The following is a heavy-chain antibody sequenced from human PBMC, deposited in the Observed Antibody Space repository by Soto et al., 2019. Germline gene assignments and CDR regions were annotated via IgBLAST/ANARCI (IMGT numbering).Heavy chain of an antibody. D-gene: IGHD2-21*02. J-gene: IGHJ6*02. V-gene: IGHV1-18*01. CDR1: GYTFTSYG. CDR3: ASEGDVTYYYSAMDV. CDR2: ISGYNGKT. Sequence: QVQLVQSGGEVKKPGASVKVSCKASGYTFTSYGISWVRQAPGQGLEWMGWISGYNGKTNYAQKVQDRVTMTTDTPTSTVYLELRSLRSDDTAVYYCASEGDVTYYYSAMDVWGQGTTVTVSS.